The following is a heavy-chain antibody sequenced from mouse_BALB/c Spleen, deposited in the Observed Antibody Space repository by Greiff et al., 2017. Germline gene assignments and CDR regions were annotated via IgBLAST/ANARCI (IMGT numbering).Heavy chain of an antibody. V-gene: IGHV1-74*04. Sequence: VQLQQPGAELVRPGASVKLSCKASGYPFTSYWMNWVKQRPGQGLEWIGMIHPSDSETRLNQKFKDKATLTVDKSSSTAYMQLSSPTSEDSAVYYCARFITTVVATPYWYFDVWGAGTTVTVSS. CDR2: IHPSDSET. CDR1: GYPFTSYW. CDR3: ARFITTVVATPYWYFDV. D-gene: IGHD1-1*01. J-gene: IGHJ1*01.